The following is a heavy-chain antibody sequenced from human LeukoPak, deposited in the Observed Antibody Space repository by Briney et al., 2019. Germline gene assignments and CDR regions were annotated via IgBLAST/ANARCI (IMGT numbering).Heavy chain of an antibody. Sequence: SETLSLTCTVSGGSISSYYWSWIRQPPGKGLEWIGYIYYSGSTNYNPSLKSRVTISVDTSKNQFSLKLSSVTAADTAVYYCAKSLYGSGSYYNWFDPWGQGTLVTVSS. CDR2: IYYSGST. V-gene: IGHV4-59*12. D-gene: IGHD3-10*01. J-gene: IGHJ5*02. CDR1: GGSISSYY. CDR3: AKSLYGSGSYYNWFDP.